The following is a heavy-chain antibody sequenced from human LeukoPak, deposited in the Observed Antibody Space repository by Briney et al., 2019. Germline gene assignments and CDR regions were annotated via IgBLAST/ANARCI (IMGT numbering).Heavy chain of an antibody. V-gene: IGHV3-48*02. Sequence: GGSLRLSCEASGFTFRSYSMNWVRQAPGKGLEWVSYISSSSSTIYYADSVKGRFTISRDNAKNSLYLQMNSLRDEDTAVYYCARDRLSGDDGRYFDYWGQGALVTVSS. CDR2: ISSSSSTI. J-gene: IGHJ4*03. CDR3: ARDRLSGDDGRYFDY. CDR1: GFTFRSYS. D-gene: IGHD4-17*01.